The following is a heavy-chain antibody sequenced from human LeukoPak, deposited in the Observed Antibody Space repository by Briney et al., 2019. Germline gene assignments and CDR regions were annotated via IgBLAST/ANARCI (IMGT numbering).Heavy chain of an antibody. CDR3: ARVDKYCSGGSCYLSNIDY. CDR2: INPNSGGT. D-gene: IGHD2-15*01. CDR1: GYTFTDYY. Sequence: ASVKVSCKASGYTFTDYYMHWVRQAPGQGLEWMGWINPNSGGTNYAQKFQGRVTMTRDTSISTAYMELSRLRSDDTAVYYCARVDKYCSGGSCYLSNIDYWGQGTLVTVSS. V-gene: IGHV1-2*02. J-gene: IGHJ4*02.